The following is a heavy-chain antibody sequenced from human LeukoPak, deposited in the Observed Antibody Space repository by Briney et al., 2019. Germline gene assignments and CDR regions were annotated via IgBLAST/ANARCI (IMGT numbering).Heavy chain of an antibody. CDR2: IYYSGST. Sequence: SETLSLTCTVSGGSISSSSYYWGWIRQPPGKGLEWIGYIYYSGSTNYNPSLKSRVTISVDTSKNQFSLKLSSVTAADTAVYYCARAMGATSYWGQGTLVTVSS. J-gene: IGHJ4*02. CDR1: GGSISSSSYY. V-gene: IGHV4-61*05. D-gene: IGHD1-26*01. CDR3: ARAMGATSY.